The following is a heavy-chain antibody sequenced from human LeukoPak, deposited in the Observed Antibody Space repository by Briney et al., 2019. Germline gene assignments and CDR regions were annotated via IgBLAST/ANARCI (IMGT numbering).Heavy chain of an antibody. CDR1: GYTFTSYG. V-gene: IGHV1-18*01. D-gene: IGHD5-12*01. CDR3: ARDVYSGYGGYYYYYYGMDV. J-gene: IGHJ6*02. CDR2: ISAYNGNT. Sequence: ASVKVSCKASGYTFTSYGISWVRQAPGQGLEWMGWISAYNGNTNYAQKLQGRVTMTTDTSTSTAYMELRGLRSDDTAVYYCARDVYSGYGGYYYYYYGMDVWGQGTTVTVSS.